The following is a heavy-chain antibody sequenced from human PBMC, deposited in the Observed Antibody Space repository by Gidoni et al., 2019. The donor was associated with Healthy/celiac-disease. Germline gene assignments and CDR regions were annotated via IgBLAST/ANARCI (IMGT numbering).Heavy chain of an antibody. Sequence: HMQLVQSGPELKHPWTSVKVSFTASGFTFTSSAVPWVREARGQRLAWRGWTVVGSGNTNYAQKLQERVTSTRDMSTSTADMELSRLGSEDTAVYDCAACSEGDYYYGMDVWGQGTTVTVSS. J-gene: IGHJ6*02. CDR3: AACSEGDYYYGMDV. V-gene: IGHV1-58*01. D-gene: IGHD3-10*02. CDR2: TVVGSGNT. CDR1: GFTFTSSA.